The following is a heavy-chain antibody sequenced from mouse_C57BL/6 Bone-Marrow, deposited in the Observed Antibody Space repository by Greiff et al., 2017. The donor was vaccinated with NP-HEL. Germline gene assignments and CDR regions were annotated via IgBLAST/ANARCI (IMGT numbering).Heavy chain of an antibody. V-gene: IGHV5-12*01. CDR2: ISNGGGST. J-gene: IGHJ4*01. CDR1: GFTFSDYY. Sequence: EVKLVESGGGLVQPGGSLKLSCAASGFTFSDYYMYWVRQTPEKRLEWVAYISNGGGSTYYPDTVKGRFTISRDNAKNTLYLQMSRLKSEDTAMYYCARKRDYAMDYWGQGTSVTVSS. CDR3: ARKRDYAMDY.